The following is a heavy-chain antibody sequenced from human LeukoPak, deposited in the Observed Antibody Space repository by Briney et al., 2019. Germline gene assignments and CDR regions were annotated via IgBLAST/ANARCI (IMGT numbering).Heavy chain of an antibody. D-gene: IGHD2-2*01. CDR3: ARGRYAYAGYYFDY. Sequence: SETLSLTCTVSGGSISSFYWSWIRQPPGKGLEWIGYLYYSRSPNYNPSLKSRVTISVDTSKNQFSLKLSSVTAADTAFYFCARGRYAYAGYYFDYWGQGTLVTVSS. V-gene: IGHV4-59*01. J-gene: IGHJ4*02. CDR1: GGSISSFY. CDR2: LYYSRSP.